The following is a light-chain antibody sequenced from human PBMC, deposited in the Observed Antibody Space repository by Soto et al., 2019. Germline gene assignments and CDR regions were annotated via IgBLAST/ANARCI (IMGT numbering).Light chain of an antibody. CDR2: EDN. J-gene: IGLJ3*02. V-gene: IGLV6-57*04. Sequence: NFMLTQPHSVSESPGKTVTISCTRSSGSIASRYVQWYQQRPGSAPTTVIYEDNQRPSGVPDRFAGSIDSSSNSASLTIFGLKTEDEADYYCQSYDGSESWVFGGGTKLTVL. CDR3: QSYDGSESWV. CDR1: SGSIASRY.